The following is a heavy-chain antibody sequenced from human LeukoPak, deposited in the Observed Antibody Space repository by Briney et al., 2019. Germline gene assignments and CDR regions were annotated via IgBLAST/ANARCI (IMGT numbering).Heavy chain of an antibody. CDR2: IYSNGNT. V-gene: IGHV3-66*01. Sequence: PGGSLRLSSEASGFTVSSNYMSWVRQAPGKGLEWVSVIYSNGNTYYADPVKGRFTISRDISRNTLYLQMNSLRAEDTAVYYCARDSPYGAWGQGTLVTVSS. CDR3: ARDSPYGA. J-gene: IGHJ5*02. CDR1: GFTVSSNY. D-gene: IGHD4-17*01.